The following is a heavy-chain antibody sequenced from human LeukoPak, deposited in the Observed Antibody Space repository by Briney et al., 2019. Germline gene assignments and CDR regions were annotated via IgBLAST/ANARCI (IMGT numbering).Heavy chain of an antibody. V-gene: IGHV4-39*01. J-gene: IGHJ4*02. CDR1: GGSISSSSYY. CDR3: ARHNLGYSKGYFDY. Sequence: SETLSLTRTVSGGSISSSSYYWGWIRQPPGKGLEWIGSIYYSGSTYYNPSLKSRVTISVDTSKNQFSLKLSSVTAADTAVYYCARHNLGYSKGYFDYWGQGTLVTVSS. CDR2: IYYSGST. D-gene: IGHD4-11*01.